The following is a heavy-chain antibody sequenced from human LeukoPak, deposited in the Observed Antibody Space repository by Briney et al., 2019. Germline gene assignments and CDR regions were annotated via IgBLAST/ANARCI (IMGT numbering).Heavy chain of an antibody. CDR3: AKLATVTEGGSFDY. CDR1: GFTFSNYN. J-gene: IGHJ4*02. CDR2: ISSSSNII. D-gene: IGHD4-17*01. Sequence: GGSLRLSCAAPGFTFSNYNMNWVRQPPGKGLQWVSYISSSSNIIYYADSVKGRFTISRDNAKNSLFLQMNSLRAEDTAVYYCAKLATVTEGGSFDYWGQGTLVTVSS. V-gene: IGHV3-48*01.